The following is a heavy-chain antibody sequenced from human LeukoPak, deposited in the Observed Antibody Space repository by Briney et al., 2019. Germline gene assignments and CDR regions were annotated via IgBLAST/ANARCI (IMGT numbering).Heavy chain of an antibody. CDR3: AKSHIAWQLADWFDP. D-gene: IGHD6-13*01. CDR1: GFTFSSYG. Sequence: PGGSLRLSCAASGFTFSSYGMHWVRQAPGKGLEWVAFIRYYGSNKYYADSVKGRFTISRDNSKNTLYLQMNSLRAEDTAVYYCAKSHIAWQLADWFDPWGQGTLVTVSS. J-gene: IGHJ5*02. V-gene: IGHV3-30*02. CDR2: IRYYGSNK.